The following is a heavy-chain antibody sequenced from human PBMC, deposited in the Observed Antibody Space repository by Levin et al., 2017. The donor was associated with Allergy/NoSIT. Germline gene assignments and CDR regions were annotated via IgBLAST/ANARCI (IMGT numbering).Heavy chain of an antibody. Sequence: GGSLRLSCAASGFTFSSYAMHWVRQAPGKGLEWVAVISYDGSNKYYADSVKGRFTISRDNSKNTLYLQMNSLRAEDTAVYYCARDVDQGLIVVVTAIIVSGYFDYWGQGTLVTVSS. CDR1: GFTFSSYA. D-gene: IGHD2-21*02. CDR3: ARDVDQGLIVVVTAIIVSGYFDY. CDR2: ISYDGSNK. J-gene: IGHJ4*02. V-gene: IGHV3-30-3*01.